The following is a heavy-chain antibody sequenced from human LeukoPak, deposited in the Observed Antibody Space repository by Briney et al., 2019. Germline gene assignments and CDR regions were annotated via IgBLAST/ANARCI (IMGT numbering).Heavy chain of an antibody. D-gene: IGHD3-22*01. CDR1: GGSISSNY. CDR2: IYYSGST. J-gene: IGHJ5*02. CDR3: ARERRDYYESSGYYYARFDP. Sequence: SETLSLTCTVSGGSISSNYWVWIRQPPGKGLEWIGNIYYSGSTNYNPSLKSRVTISVDTSKNQFSLKLSSVTAADMAVYYCARERRDYYESSGYYYARFDPWGQGTLVTVSS. V-gene: IGHV4-59*01.